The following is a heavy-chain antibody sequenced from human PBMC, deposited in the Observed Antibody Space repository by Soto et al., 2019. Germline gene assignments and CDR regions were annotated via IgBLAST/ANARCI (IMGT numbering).Heavy chain of an antibody. J-gene: IGHJ3*02. CDR3: AIRHYYGYLGDAFDI. CDR2: ISSSGSTI. D-gene: IGHD3-3*01. CDR1: GFTFSDYY. Sequence: QVQLVESGGGLVKPGGSLRLSCAASGFTFSDYYMSWIRQAPGKGLEWVSYISSSGSTIYYADSVKGRFTISRDNAKNSLYLKMNSVRAEDTAVYYCAIRHYYGYLGDAFDIWGQGTMVTVSS. V-gene: IGHV3-11*01.